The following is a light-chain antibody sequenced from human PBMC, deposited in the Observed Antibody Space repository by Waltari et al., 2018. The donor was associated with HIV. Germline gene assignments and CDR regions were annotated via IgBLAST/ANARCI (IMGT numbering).Light chain of an antibody. CDR3: CSYTGSNTWL. CDR2: EEN. V-gene: IGLV2-23*01. Sequence: QSALTQPASVSGSPGQSITISCTGTSSDVGSYNVVSWYQQHPGKAPKLMIYEENKRPSGVSNRFSASKSGNTASLTISGLQAEDEADYYCCSYTGSNTWLFGGGTKLTVL. CDR1: SSDVGSYNV. J-gene: IGLJ3*02.